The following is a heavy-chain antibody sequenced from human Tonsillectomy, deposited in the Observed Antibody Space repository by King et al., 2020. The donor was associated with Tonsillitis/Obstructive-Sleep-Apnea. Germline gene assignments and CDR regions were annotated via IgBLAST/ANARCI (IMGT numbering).Heavy chain of an antibody. CDR1: GYTFTNYG. CDR2: ISAYNGNT. Sequence: LQLVQSGAEDKKPGASVKVSCKASGYTFTNYGISWVRQAPGQGLKWMGWISAYNGNTNYAQNLQGRVTMTTDTSTSTAYIELRSLRSDDTAVYYCARVECSGGCCYPSYIYYYYMEVWGKGTTVTVSS. V-gene: IGHV1-18*01. D-gene: IGHD2-15*01. J-gene: IGHJ6*03. CDR3: ARVECSGGCCYPSYIYYYYMEV.